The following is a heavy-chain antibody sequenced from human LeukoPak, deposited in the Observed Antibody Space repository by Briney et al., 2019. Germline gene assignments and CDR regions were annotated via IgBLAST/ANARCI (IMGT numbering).Heavy chain of an antibody. D-gene: IGHD6-19*01. V-gene: IGHV3-7*01. CDR1: GFTFSSYW. Sequence: GGSLRLSCAASGFTFSSYWMSWVRQAPGKGLEWVANIQHDGSEQYYVDSVKGRFTISRDNTKKSLFLQINSLRAEDTAVYYCATPARGGSALPWGQGTLVTVSS. CDR3: ATPARGGSALP. CDR2: IQHDGSEQ. J-gene: IGHJ5*02.